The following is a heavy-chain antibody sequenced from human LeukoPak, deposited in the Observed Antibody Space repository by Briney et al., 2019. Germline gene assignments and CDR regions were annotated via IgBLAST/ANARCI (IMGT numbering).Heavy chain of an antibody. D-gene: IGHD2-15*01. CDR1: GYTFTDYY. CDR2: LNPNTLVT. J-gene: IGHJ6*02. Sequence: GASEKVSCRASGYTFTDYYMHWVRQAPGQGLEWMGWLNPNTLVTKYAQHFQGRVSMTWDTSISTGYMDLHSLTSDDTAVYYCARKDGGRDGMDVWGQGTTVTVSS. V-gene: IGHV1-2*02. CDR3: ARKDGGRDGMDV.